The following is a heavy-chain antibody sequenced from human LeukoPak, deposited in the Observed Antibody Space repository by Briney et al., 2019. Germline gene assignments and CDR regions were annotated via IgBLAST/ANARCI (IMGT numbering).Heavy chain of an antibody. J-gene: IGHJ4*02. V-gene: IGHV5-51*01. Sequence: GESLKISCKASGYTFTSNWIGWVRQMPGKGVELMGIIFPGDSDTRYSPSFEGQVTISADESTSTAYLQWSSLQASDTATYYCARLQSNRFDYWGQGTLVTVSS. D-gene: IGHD1-14*01. CDR2: IFPGDSDT. CDR1: GYTFTSNW. CDR3: ARLQSNRFDY.